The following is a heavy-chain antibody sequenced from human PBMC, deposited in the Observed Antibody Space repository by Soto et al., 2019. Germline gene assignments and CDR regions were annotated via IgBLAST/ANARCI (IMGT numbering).Heavy chain of an antibody. CDR1: GFNLTTFC. Sequence: GGSLRLSCAVSGFNLTTFCMHWVRQAPGKGLDWVSVISYVGNNKFYADSVTGRFTISRDTSKNTVYLQMNSQRAEHTAVYYCAKDAQAYDFWRAYSHGGQGTQVTVSS. CDR3: AKDAQAYDFWRAYSH. V-gene: IGHV3-30*18. J-gene: IGHJ4*02. CDR2: ISYVGNNK. D-gene: IGHD3-3*01.